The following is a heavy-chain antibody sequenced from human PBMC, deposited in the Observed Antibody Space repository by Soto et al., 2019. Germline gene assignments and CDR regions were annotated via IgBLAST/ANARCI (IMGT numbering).Heavy chain of an antibody. CDR1: GFTFSSYA. Sequence: HPGGSLRLSCAASGFTFSSYAMSWVRQAPGKGLEWVSAISGSGGSTYYADSVKGRFTISRDNSKNTLYLQMNSLRAEDTAVYYFAKGPRQYYYDSSGYYFDYWGQGTLVTVSS. CDR3: AKGPRQYYYDSSGYYFDY. V-gene: IGHV3-23*01. D-gene: IGHD3-22*01. J-gene: IGHJ4*02. CDR2: ISGSGGST.